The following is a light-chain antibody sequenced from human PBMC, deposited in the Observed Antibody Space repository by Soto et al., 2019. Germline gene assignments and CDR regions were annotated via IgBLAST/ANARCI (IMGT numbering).Light chain of an antibody. CDR3: QQSYDAQFT. V-gene: IGKV1-39*01. Sequence: DIQLTQSPSSLSASVGDEVTITCRASQGISHYLTWYQQKPGRAPTLLIYGVSTLQSGVPSRFSGRGSGTDFTLTISNLQLEDCATYYCQQSYDAQFTFGGGTRVEIK. CDR1: QGISHY. J-gene: IGKJ4*01. CDR2: GVS.